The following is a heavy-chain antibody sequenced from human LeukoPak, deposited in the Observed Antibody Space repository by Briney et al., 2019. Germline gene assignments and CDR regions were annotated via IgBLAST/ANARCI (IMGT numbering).Heavy chain of an antibody. Sequence: SETLSLTCTVSGGSISSYYWSWIRQPPGKGLEWIGYVYYSGSTNYNPSLKSRVTISVDTSKNQFSLKLSSVTAADTAVYYCARDSSGYDSVPFDYWGQGTLVTVSS. V-gene: IGHV4-59*01. CDR3: ARDSSGYDSVPFDY. CDR1: GGSISSYY. D-gene: IGHD5-12*01. CDR2: VYYSGST. J-gene: IGHJ4*02.